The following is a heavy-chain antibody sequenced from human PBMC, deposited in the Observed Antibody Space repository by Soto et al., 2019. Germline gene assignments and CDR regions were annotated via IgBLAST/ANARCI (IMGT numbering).Heavy chain of an antibody. D-gene: IGHD2-15*01. CDR1: GGNCSSYA. Sequence: GASVKVSCKDSGGNCSSYASSWVRQAPGQGLEWMGGIIPIFGTANYAQKFQGRVTITADESTSTAYMELSSLRSEDTAVYYCAREGYCCGGSFFLAFDIWGQGTMVTVSS. CDR2: IIPIFGTA. V-gene: IGHV1-69*13. CDR3: AREGYCCGGSFFLAFDI. J-gene: IGHJ3*02.